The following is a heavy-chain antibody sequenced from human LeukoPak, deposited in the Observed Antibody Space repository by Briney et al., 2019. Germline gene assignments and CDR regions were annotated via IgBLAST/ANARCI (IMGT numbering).Heavy chain of an antibody. CDR1: GFTFSDFH. J-gene: IGHJ3*02. Sequence: GGSLRLSCAASGFTFSDFHMCWIRQAPGKGLEWVSFSSTSGSTTFYADSVKGRFTISRDNAKNSLYLQMNSLRAEDTAVYYCARERADALDIWGPGTMVTVSS. V-gene: IGHV3-11*01. CDR3: ARERADALDI. CDR2: SSTSGSTT.